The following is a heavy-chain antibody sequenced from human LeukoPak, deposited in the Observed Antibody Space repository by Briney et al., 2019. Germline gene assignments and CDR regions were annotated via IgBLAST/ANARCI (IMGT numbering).Heavy chain of an antibody. Sequence: SQTLSLTCAISGYSVSSNSAAWNWIRQSPSRGLEWLGRTYYRSKWYNDYAVSVKSRITINPDTSKNQFSLQLNSVTPEDTAVYYCARDVTMVTRRVYYYYYYMDVWGKGTTVTVSS. J-gene: IGHJ6*03. D-gene: IGHD4-23*01. CDR2: TYYRSKWYN. CDR3: ARDVTMVTRRVYYYYYYMDV. CDR1: GYSVSSNSAA. V-gene: IGHV6-1*01.